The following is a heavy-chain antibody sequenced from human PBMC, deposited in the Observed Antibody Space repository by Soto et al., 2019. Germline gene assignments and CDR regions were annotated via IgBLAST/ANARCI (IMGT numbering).Heavy chain of an antibody. J-gene: IGHJ4*02. Sequence: GGSLRLSCAGSGFTFSTYSMNWVRQAPGKGLEWVSYISSSSSTIYYADSVKGRFTISRDNAKNSLYLLMNSLRDEDTAVYYCATLPYYDSSGYYVLVDYWGQGTLVTVSS. D-gene: IGHD3-22*01. V-gene: IGHV3-48*02. CDR3: ATLPYYDSSGYYVLVDY. CDR2: ISSSSSTI. CDR1: GFTFSTYS.